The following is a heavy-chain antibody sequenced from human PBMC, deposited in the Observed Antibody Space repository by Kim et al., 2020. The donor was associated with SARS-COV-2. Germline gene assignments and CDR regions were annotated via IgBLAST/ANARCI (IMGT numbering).Heavy chain of an antibody. CDR2: ISYDGSNK. V-gene: IGHV3-30*18. CDR3: AKDYRMVRGVIIGYYYGMDV. CDR1: GFTFSSYG. Sequence: GGSLRLSCAASGFTFSSYGMHWVRQAPGKGLEWVAVISYDGSNKYYADSVKGRFTISRDNSKNTLYLQMNSLRAEDKAVYYCAKDYRMVRGVIIGYYYGMDVWGQGTTVTVSS. J-gene: IGHJ6*02. D-gene: IGHD3-10*01.